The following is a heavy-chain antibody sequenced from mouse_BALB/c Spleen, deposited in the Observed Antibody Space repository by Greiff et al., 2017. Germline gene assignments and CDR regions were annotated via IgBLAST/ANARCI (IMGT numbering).Heavy chain of an antibody. Sequence: VQLKQSGPGLVKPSQSLSLTCTVTGYSITSDYAWNWIRQFPGNKLWWMGYISYSGSTSYNPSLKSRISITRDTSKNQFFLQLNTVTTEDTATYYCARRDGTFAYWGQGTLVTVSA. V-gene: IGHV3-2*02. CDR3: ARRDGTFAY. J-gene: IGHJ3*01. D-gene: IGHD2-1*01. CDR2: ISYSGST. CDR1: GYSITSDYA.